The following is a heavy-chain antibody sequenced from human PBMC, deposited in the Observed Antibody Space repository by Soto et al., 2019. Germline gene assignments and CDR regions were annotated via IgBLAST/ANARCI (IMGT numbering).Heavy chain of an antibody. CDR1: GYTFTSYD. Sequence: ASVKVSCKASGYTFTSYDINWVRQATGQGLEWMGWMNPNSGNTGYAQKFQGRVTMTRNTSISTAYMELSSLRSEDTAVYYCARGLLRYFDWLLYEDYWGQGTLVTAPQ. J-gene: IGHJ4*02. D-gene: IGHD3-9*01. V-gene: IGHV1-8*01. CDR2: MNPNSGNT. CDR3: ARGLLRYFDWLLYEDY.